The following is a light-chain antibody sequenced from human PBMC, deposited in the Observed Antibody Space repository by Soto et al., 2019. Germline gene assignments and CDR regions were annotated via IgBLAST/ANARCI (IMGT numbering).Light chain of an antibody. V-gene: IGKV1-27*01. CDR3: QKYSSVIT. CDR2: GAS. J-gene: IGKJ5*01. CDR1: QGISSF. Sequence: DIQMTQSPSSLSASVGDRVTITCRASQGISSFVAWYQQKPGKDPRLLISGASTFQSGVPSRFSGSGSGTDFTLTITILQPEDVATYYCQKYSSVITFGQGTRLEIK.